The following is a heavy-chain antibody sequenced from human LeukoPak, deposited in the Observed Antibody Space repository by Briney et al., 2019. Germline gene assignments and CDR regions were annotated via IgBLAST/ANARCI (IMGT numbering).Heavy chain of an antibody. CDR3: ARDLGYGSGSYWSY. CDR1: GGTFSSYA. CDR2: INPNSGGT. Sequence: ASVKVSCKASGGTFSSYAISWVRQAPGQGLEWMGWINPNSGGTNYAQKFQGRVTMTRDTSISTAYMELSRLRSDDTAVYYCARDLGYGSGSYWSYWGQGTLVTVSS. V-gene: IGHV1-2*02. D-gene: IGHD3-10*01. J-gene: IGHJ4*02.